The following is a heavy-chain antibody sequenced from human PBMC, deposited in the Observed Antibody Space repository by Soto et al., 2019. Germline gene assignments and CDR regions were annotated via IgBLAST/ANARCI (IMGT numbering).Heavy chain of an antibody. CDR1: GFRFNRYT. CDR3: ARISSGAGAFDL. J-gene: IGHJ3*01. D-gene: IGHD3-10*01. Sequence: EVQLVESGGSLVKSGGSLRLSCAASGFRFNRYTMNWIRQAPGKGLAWVSSIYIGSNFVYYGESMKGRVTISRDDAQDSVFLQMYSLRAEDAAIYYCARISSGAGAFDLWGRGTMVTVSS. CDR2: IYIGSNFV. V-gene: IGHV3-21*02.